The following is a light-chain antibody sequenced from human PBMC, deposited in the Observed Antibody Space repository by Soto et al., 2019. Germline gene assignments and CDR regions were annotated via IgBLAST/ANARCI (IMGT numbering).Light chain of an antibody. CDR3: QQYNSYSWT. V-gene: IGKV1-5*01. Sequence: DIQMTQSPSSVSASVGDRVTITCRASHGISSWLAWYQQKPGKAPKLLIYDASSLESGVPSRFSGSGSGTEFTLTISSLQPDDFATYYCQQYNSYSWTFGQGTKVDIK. CDR2: DAS. CDR1: HGISSW. J-gene: IGKJ1*01.